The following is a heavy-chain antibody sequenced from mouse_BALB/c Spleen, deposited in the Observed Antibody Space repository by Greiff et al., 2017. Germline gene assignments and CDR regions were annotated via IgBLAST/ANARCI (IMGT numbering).Heavy chain of an antibody. D-gene: IGHD4-1*01. J-gene: IGHJ2*01. CDR1: GFNIKDTY. CDR3: ASLLGGDFDY. CDR2: IDPANGNT. Sequence: EVHLVESGAELVKPGASVKLSCTASGFNIKDTYMHWVKQRPEQGLEWIGRIDPANGNTKYDPKFQGKATITADTSSNTAYLQLSSLTSEDTAVYYCASLLGGDFDYWGQGTTLTVSS. V-gene: IGHV14-3*02.